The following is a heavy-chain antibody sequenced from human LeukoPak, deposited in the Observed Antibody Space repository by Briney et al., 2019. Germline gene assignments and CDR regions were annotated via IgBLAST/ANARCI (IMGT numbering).Heavy chain of an antibody. Sequence: SETLSLTCAVYGGSFSGYYWSWIRQPPGKGLEWIGEINHSGSTNYNPPLKSRVTISVDTSKNQFSLKLSSVTAADTAAYYCARGRIAVYYYYYMDVWGKGTTVTVSS. CDR3: ARGRIAVYYYYYMDV. J-gene: IGHJ6*03. D-gene: IGHD6-19*01. CDR2: INHSGST. V-gene: IGHV4-34*01. CDR1: GGSFSGYY.